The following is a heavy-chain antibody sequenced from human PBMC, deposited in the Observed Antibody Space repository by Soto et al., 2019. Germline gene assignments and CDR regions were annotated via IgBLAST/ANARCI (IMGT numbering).Heavy chain of an antibody. CDR2: IKSKTDGGTT. V-gene: IGHV3-15*01. CDR3: GGMLADGYYYYYMDV. J-gene: IGHJ6*03. D-gene: IGHD2-8*01. CDR1: GFTFSSAW. Sequence: GGSLRLSCAASGFTFSSAWMSWVRQAPGKGLEWVGRIKSKTDGGTTDYAAPVKGSFTISRDDSKNTLYLQMNSLKTEDTAVYYCGGMLADGYYYYYMDVWGKGTTVTVSS.